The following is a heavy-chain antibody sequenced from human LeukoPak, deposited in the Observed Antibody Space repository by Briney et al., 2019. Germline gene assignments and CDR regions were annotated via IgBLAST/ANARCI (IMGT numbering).Heavy chain of an antibody. V-gene: IGHV1-2*02. CDR2: INPNSGGT. CDR1: GYTFTGYY. Sequence: WASVKVSCKASGYTFTGYYMHWVRQAPGQGLERMGWINPNSGGTNYAQKFQGRVTMTRDTSISTAYMELSRLRSDDTAVYYCAREYCSSTSCYYGGDYWGQGTLVTVSS. CDR3: AREYCSSTSCYYGGDY. J-gene: IGHJ4*02. D-gene: IGHD2-2*01.